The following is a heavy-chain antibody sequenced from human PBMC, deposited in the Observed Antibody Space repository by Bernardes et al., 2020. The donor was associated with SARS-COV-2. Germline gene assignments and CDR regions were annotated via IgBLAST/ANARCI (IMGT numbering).Heavy chain of an antibody. CDR1: GFTFDDYA. V-gene: IGHV3-9*01. CDR3: FGSSGSYYYYGMDV. CDR2: ISWNSGSI. J-gene: IGHJ6*02. D-gene: IGHD1-26*01. Sequence: SLSLSCAASGFTFDDYAMHWVRQAPGKGLEWVSGISWNSGSIGYADSVKGRFTISRDNAKNSLYLQMNSLRAEDTALYYCFGSSGSYYYYGMDVWAKGPRSPSP.